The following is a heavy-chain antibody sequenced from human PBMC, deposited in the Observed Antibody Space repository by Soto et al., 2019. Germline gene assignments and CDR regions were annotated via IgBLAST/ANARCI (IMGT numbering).Heavy chain of an antibody. J-gene: IGHJ6*03. CDR3: AKGEDCSGGSCYSEFPHYYYYMDV. CDR2: ISGSGGST. V-gene: IGHV3-23*01. CDR1: GFTFSSYA. D-gene: IGHD2-15*01. Sequence: GGSLRLSCAASGFTFSSYAMSWVRQAPGKGLEWVSAISGSGGSTYYADSVKGRFTISRDNSKNTLYLQMNSLRAEDTAVYYCAKGEDCSGGSCYSEFPHYYYYMDVWGKGTTVTVSS.